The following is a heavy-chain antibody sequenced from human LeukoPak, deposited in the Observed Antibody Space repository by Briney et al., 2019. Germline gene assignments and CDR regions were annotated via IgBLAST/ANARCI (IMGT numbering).Heavy chain of an antibody. J-gene: IGHJ4*02. CDR2: ISSSSSYI. D-gene: IGHD6-19*01. CDR3: AREDGEPGIAVAGLDY. Sequence: PGGSLRLSCAASGFTFSSYSMNSVRQAPGKGLEWVSSISSSSSYIYYADSVKGRFTISRDNAKNSLYLQMNSLRAEDTAVYYCAREDGEPGIAVAGLDYWGQGTLVTVSS. V-gene: IGHV3-21*01. CDR1: GFTFSSYS.